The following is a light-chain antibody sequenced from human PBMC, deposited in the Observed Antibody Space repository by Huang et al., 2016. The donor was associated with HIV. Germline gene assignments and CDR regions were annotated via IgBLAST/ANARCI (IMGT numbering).Light chain of an antibody. CDR2: AAS. Sequence: DIQMTQSPSSLSASVGDRVTITCRASQSISTFLNGYQQRPGRAPKLLIYAASTLQSGVPARFSGSGSGTDFTLTINSLQAEDFASYYCQQSYNTPRTFGQGTKLEIK. CDR3: QQSYNTPRT. V-gene: IGKV1-39*01. J-gene: IGKJ2*01. CDR1: QSISTF.